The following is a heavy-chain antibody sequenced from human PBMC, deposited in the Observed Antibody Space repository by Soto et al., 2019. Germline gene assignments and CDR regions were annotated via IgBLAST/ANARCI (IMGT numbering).Heavy chain of an antibody. CDR1: GYTLNTYY. CDR3: ARGGGFSPYYYNLDV. D-gene: IGHD2-15*01. CDR2: INPRGGST. Sequence: GASVEVSCKASGYTLNTYYMHWVRQAPGQGPEWMGIINPRGGSTTYAQNFQDRVTMTRDTSSSTVYMELSSLRSEDTAVYYCARGGGFSPYYYNLDVWGPGTPVTVSS. V-gene: IGHV1-46*02. J-gene: IGHJ6*01.